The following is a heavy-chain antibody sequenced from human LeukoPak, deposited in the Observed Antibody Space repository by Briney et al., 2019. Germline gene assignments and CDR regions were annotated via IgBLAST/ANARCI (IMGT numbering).Heavy chain of an antibody. CDR3: AKDCITIFGVVIIPGSYYDY. CDR2: ISGSGGST. J-gene: IGHJ4*02. CDR1: GFTFSSYA. V-gene: IGHV3-23*01. D-gene: IGHD3-3*01. Sequence: GGSLRLSCAASGFTFSSYAMSWVRQAPGKGLEWVSAISGSGGSTYYADSVKGRFTISRDNSKNTLYLQMNSLRAEDTAVYYCAKDCITIFGVVIIPGSYYDYWGQGTLVTVSS.